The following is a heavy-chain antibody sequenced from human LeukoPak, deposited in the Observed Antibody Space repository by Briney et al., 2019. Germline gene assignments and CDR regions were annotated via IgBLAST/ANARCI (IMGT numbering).Heavy chain of an antibody. J-gene: IGHJ4*02. D-gene: IGHD3-22*01. CDR3: AKDHESDGYPCLDH. CDR1: GLAFSRYW. V-gene: IGHV3-23*01. Sequence: GGSLRLSCAASGLAFSRYWMTRVRQAPGKGLEWVSTISASGPYYADAVRGRFTISRDNSRNTLSLQMDSLRAEDTAVYYCAKDHESDGYPCLDHWGLGTLVTVSS. CDR2: ISASGP.